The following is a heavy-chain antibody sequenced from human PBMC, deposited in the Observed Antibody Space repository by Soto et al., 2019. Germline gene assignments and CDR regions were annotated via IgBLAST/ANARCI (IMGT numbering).Heavy chain of an antibody. CDR1: GFTFSDYY. CDR2: ISSSSSYI. J-gene: IGHJ5*02. Sequence: QVQLVESGGGLVKPGGSLRLSCAASGFTFSDYYMSWIRQAPGKGLEWVSYISSSSSYIYYVDSVKGRFIISRDNAKNSLYLQMNSLRAEDTAVYYCARDPGSGSIRSDPWGQGTLVTVSS. CDR3: ARDPGSGSIRSDP. V-gene: IGHV3-11*06. D-gene: IGHD3-10*01.